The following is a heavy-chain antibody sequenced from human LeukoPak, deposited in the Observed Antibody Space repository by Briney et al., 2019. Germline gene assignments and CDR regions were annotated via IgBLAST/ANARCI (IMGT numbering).Heavy chain of an antibody. D-gene: IGHD6-13*01. CDR1: GYTFTSYG. V-gene: IGHV1-18*01. CDR2: ISAYNDNT. Sequence: ASVKVSCKASGYTFTSYGISWVRQAPGQGLEWMGWISAYNDNTNYAQKLQGRVTMTTDTSTSTAYMELRSLRSDDTAVYYCAREGRYSSSWHTIDYWGQGTLVTVSS. CDR3: AREGRYSSSWHTIDY. J-gene: IGHJ4*02.